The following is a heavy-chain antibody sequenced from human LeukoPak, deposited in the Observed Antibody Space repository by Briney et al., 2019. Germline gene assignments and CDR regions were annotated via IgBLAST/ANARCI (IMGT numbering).Heavy chain of an antibody. J-gene: IGHJ4*02. Sequence: SQTLSLTCTVSGGSISSGSYYWSWIRQPAGKGLEWIGRIYTSGSTNYNPPLKSRVTISVDTSKNQFSLKLSSVTAADTAVYYCARCDRYYFDYWGQGTLVTVSS. CDR2: IYTSGST. D-gene: IGHD1-14*01. V-gene: IGHV4-61*02. CDR1: GGSISSGSYY. CDR3: ARCDRYYFDY.